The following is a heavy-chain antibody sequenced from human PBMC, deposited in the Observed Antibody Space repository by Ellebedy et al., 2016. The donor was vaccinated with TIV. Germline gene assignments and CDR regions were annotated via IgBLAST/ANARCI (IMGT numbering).Heavy chain of an antibody. CDR3: AGASLYNRGDH. J-gene: IGHJ4*02. CDR1: GFSVRSNY. V-gene: IGHV3-53*01. CDR2: LYPDGRP. D-gene: IGHD1-1*01. Sequence: GGSLRLXCAASGFSVRSNYVNWVRQAPGKGLEWVSILYPDGRPFYAGSVKGRFTISRDNSKNTQSLQMDSLRVEDTAVYFCAGASLYNRGDHWGQGTLVTVSA.